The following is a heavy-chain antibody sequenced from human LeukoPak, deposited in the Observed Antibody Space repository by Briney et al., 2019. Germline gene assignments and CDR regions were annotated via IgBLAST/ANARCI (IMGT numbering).Heavy chain of an antibody. CDR3: ARWVAAAGLGAFDI. CDR1: GFTVSSNY. D-gene: IGHD6-13*01. V-gene: IGHV3-53*01. CDR2: IYSGGST. J-gene: IGHJ3*02. Sequence: PGGSLRLSCAASGFTVSSNYMSWVRQAPGKGLEWVSVIYSGGSTYYAGSVKGRFTISRDNSKNTLYLQMNSLRAEDTAVYYCARWVAAAGLGAFDIWGQGTMVTVSS.